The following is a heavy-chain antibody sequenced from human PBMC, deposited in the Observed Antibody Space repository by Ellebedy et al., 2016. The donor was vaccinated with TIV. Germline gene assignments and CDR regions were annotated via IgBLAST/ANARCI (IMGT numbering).Heavy chain of an antibody. CDR1: GGSISSYY. J-gene: IGHJ4*02. CDR3: ARGEDTMVPDY. V-gene: IGHV4-59*01. Sequence: SETLSLTXTVSGGSISSYYWSWIRQPPGKGLEWIGYIYYSGSTNYNPSLKSRVTISVDTSKNQFSLKLSSVTAADTAVYYCARGEDTMVPDYWGQGTLVTVSS. D-gene: IGHD3-10*01. CDR2: IYYSGST.